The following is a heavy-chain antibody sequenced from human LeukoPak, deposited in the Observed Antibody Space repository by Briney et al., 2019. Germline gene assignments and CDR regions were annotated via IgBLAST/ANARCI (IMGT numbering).Heavy chain of an antibody. CDR2: INPSGGST. CDR1: GYTFTSYY. V-gene: IGHV1-46*01. CDR3: ARDPYNWNYMASLYGMDV. J-gene: IGHJ6*02. Sequence: GASVKVSCKASGYTFTSYYMHWVRQAPGQGLEWTGIINPSGGSTSYAQKFQGRVTMTRDTSTSTVYMELSSLRSEDTAVYYCARDPYNWNYMASLYGMDVWGQGTTVTVSS. D-gene: IGHD1-7*01.